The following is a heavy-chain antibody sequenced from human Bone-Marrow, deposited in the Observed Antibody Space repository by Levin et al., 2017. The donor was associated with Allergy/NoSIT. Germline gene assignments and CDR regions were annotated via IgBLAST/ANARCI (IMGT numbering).Heavy chain of an antibody. V-gene: IGHV3-49*03. J-gene: IGHJ6*02. CDR2: IRSKAYGGTT. CDR3: TRDGVHGGLRRVDYYYYGMDV. Sequence: GESLKISCTASGFTFGDYAMSWFRQAPGKGLEWVGFIRSKAYGGTTEYAASVKGRFTISRDDSKSIAYLQMNSLKTEDTAVYYCTRDGVHGGLRRVDYYYYGMDVWGQGTTVTVSS. CDR1: GFTFGDYA. D-gene: IGHD4-23*01.